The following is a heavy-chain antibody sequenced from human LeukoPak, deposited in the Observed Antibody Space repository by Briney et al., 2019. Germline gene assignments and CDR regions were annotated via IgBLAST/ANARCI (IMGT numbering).Heavy chain of an antibody. Sequence: ASVKVSCKASGYTFTSYDINWVRQAPGQGLEWMGWISVYNGNTNYAQKLQGRVTMTTDTSTSTAYMELRSLRSDDTAVYYCAKGSNNYPDNFDYWGQGTLVTVSS. CDR1: GYTFTSYD. CDR3: AKGSNNYPDNFDY. CDR2: ISVYNGNT. D-gene: IGHD1-1*01. V-gene: IGHV1-18*01. J-gene: IGHJ4*02.